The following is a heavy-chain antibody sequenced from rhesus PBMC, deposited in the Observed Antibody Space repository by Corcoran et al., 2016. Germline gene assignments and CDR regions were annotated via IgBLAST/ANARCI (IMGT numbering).Heavy chain of an antibody. Sequence: QLQLQESGPGLVKPSETLSLTCAVSGYSISSGYGWSWIRQPPGKGLEWIGYISYSGSTSYNPSLKSRVTISRDTSKNQFSLKLSSVTAADTAVYYCAREGIAAAEYFEFWGQGALVTVSS. J-gene: IGHJ1*01. D-gene: IGHD6-31*01. CDR1: GYSISSGYG. CDR2: ISYSGST. V-gene: IGHV4-122*02. CDR3: AREGIAAAEYFEF.